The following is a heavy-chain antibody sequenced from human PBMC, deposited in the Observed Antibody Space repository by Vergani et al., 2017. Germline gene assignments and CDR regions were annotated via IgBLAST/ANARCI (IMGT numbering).Heavy chain of an antibody. J-gene: IGHJ6*03. D-gene: IGHD5-24*01. CDR3: ARRTTTTYYYMDV. CDR1: GGSISSGGYY. V-gene: IGHV4-31*03. CDR2: INHSGST. Sequence: QVQLQESGPGLVKPSQTLSLTCTVSGGSISSGGYYWSWIRQPPGKGLEWIGEINHSGSTNYNPSLKSRVTISVDTSKNQFSLKLSSVTAADTAVYYCARRTTTTYYYMDVWGKGTTVTVSS.